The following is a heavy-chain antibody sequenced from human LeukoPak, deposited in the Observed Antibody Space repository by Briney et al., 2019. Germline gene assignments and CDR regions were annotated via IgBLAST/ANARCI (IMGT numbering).Heavy chain of an antibody. J-gene: IGHJ4*02. CDR3: ARETRNYYDSTGYYSFDY. CDR2: INHSGST. V-gene: IGHV4-34*01. CDR1: GGSFSGYY. D-gene: IGHD3-22*01. Sequence: SETLSLTCAVYGGSFSGYYWSWIRQPPGKGLEWIGEINHSGSTNYNPSLKSRLTISVDTSKNQFSLKLSSVTAADTAVYYCARETRNYYDSTGYYSFDYWGQGTLVTVSS.